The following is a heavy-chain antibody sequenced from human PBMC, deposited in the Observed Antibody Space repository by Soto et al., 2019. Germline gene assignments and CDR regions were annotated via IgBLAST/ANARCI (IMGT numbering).Heavy chain of an antibody. D-gene: IGHD3-3*02. V-gene: IGHV1-3*01. J-gene: IGHJ1*01. CDR2: INAGSGNT. CDR3: ARAASIAASGIFFPH. Sequence: QVQLVQSGAEVKEPGASMKVSCKASGYTFTSHAIHWVRQAPGQRLEWMGRINAGSGNTRYSEKFQFRVAMTRDTSATTAYMELSSLRSEDTGVYYCARAASIAASGIFFPHWGQGTPVIVSS. CDR1: GYTFTSHA.